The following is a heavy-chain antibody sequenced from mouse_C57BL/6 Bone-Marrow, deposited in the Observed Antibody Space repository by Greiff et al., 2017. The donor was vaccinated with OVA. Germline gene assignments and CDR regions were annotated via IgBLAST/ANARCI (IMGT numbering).Heavy chain of an antibody. CDR3: TDYYGSRWYFDV. CDR2: IDPETGGT. Sequence: QVQLKESGAELVRPGASVTLSCKASGYTFTDYEMHWVKQTPVHGLEWIGAIDPETGGTAYNQKFKGKAILTADKSSSTAYMELRSLTSEDSAVYYCTDYYGSRWYFDVWGTGTTVTVSS. D-gene: IGHD1-1*01. CDR1: GYTFTDYE. J-gene: IGHJ1*03. V-gene: IGHV1-15*01.